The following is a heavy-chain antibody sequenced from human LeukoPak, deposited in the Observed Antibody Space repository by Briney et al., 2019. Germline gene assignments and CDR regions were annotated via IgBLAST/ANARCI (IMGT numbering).Heavy chain of an antibody. CDR3: ARSLSYYYYYMDV. V-gene: IGHV4-34*01. CDR2: INHSGST. Sequence: SETLSLTCAVYGGSLSGYYWSWIRQPPGKGLEWIGEINHSGSTNYNPSLKSRVTISVDTSKNQFSLKLSSVTAADTAVYYCARSLSYYYYYMDVWGKGTTVTVSS. CDR1: GGSLSGYY. D-gene: IGHD2/OR15-2a*01. J-gene: IGHJ6*03.